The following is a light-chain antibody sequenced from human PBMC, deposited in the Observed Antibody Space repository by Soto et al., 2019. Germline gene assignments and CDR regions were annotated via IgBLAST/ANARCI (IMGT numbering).Light chain of an antibody. Sequence: AIRMTQSPSSLSASIGDRVTITCRASQDVSSYLAWYQQTPGKAPQLLIYAASILQRGVPSRFIGSGSETDFALTISRLQSEDVATYYCQNYNSAPWTFGQGTKVEIK. J-gene: IGKJ1*01. CDR3: QNYNSAPWT. CDR2: AAS. V-gene: IGKV1-8*01. CDR1: QDVSSY.